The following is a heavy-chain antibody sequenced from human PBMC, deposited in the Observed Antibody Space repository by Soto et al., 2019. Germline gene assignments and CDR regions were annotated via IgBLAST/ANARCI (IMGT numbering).Heavy chain of an antibody. V-gene: IGHV1-46*03. CDR3: TREKDHTFNFDN. D-gene: IGHD2-15*01. J-gene: IGHJ4*02. Sequence: QVHLVQSGTEVKIPGASVRVSCKAFGDTFTNYNIHWVRQAPGQGLEWMGIIYPSGNTIYAQKFPGRVTVTRDTSTSTVYMELSSLRSEDTAVYYCTREKDHTFNFDNWGQGTLVTVSS. CDR2: IYPSGNT. CDR1: GDTFTNYN.